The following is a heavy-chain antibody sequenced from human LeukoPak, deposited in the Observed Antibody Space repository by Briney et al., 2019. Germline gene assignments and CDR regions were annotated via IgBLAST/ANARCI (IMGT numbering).Heavy chain of an antibody. V-gene: IGHV3-74*01. J-gene: IGHJ3*02. CDR1: GFTFITPL. CDR3: FCETFIALAGSQAFLI. D-gene: IGHD6-19*01. CDR2: IYSDGRTT. Sequence: PGGSLRLSFVRSGFTFITPLMPFVRQVPGKGLVWVSRIYSDGRTTDYADSVKGRFTISRDNAKNMLYLEMSSLSAEDPAVYYCFCETFIALAGSQAFLIWGRRPMVTVSS.